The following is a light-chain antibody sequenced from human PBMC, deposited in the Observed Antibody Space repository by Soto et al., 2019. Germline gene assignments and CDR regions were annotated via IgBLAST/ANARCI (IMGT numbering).Light chain of an antibody. Sequence: KNTPTCMASQSVSSSYLAWYQQKPGQAPRLLIYGASSRATGIPDRFSGSGSGTDFSLTISSLKPEASVTHYCDQTASFPYPFGRGSKVDI. J-gene: IGKJ2*01. CDR2: GAS. CDR1: QSVSSSY. CDR3: DQTASFPYP. V-gene: IGKV3-20*01.